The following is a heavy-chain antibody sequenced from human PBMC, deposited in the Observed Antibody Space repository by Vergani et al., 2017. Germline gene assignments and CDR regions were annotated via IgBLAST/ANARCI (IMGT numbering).Heavy chain of an antibody. Sequence: EVQLVQSGAEVKTPGEPLKISCKCSGYIFTSYWIGWVRQMPGKGLEWMGIIYPGDSDTIYSPSFQGQVTISAEKSISTAYLQWSSVKASYTAMYYCARSDMVRGMIQIYYYGMDVWRQGTSVTVSS. J-gene: IGHJ6*01. CDR1: GYIFTSYW. D-gene: IGHD3-10*01. CDR3: ARSDMVRGMIQIYYYGMDV. CDR2: IYPGDSDT. V-gene: IGHV5-51*01.